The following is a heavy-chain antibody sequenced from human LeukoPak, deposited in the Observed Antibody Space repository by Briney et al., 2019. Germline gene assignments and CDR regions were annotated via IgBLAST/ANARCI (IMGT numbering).Heavy chain of an antibody. Sequence: GGSLRLSCAASGFTFSSYAMSWVRQAPGKGLEWVSAISGSGGSTYYADSVKGRFTISRDNSKNTLYLQMNSLRAEDTAVYYCAKAGITMIVVVSYYFDYWGQGTLVTVSS. D-gene: IGHD3-22*01. V-gene: IGHV3-23*01. J-gene: IGHJ4*02. CDR3: AKAGITMIVVVSYYFDY. CDR2: ISGSGGST. CDR1: GFTFSSYA.